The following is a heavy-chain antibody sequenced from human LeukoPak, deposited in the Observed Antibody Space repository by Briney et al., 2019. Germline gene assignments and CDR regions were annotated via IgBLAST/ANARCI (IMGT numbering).Heavy chain of an antibody. D-gene: IGHD3-10*01. Sequence: PGGSLRLSCAASGFRFSYYNMIWVRQAPGKGLEWVSSISSSSSHIYYGDSVKGRFTISRDNAKNSLYLQMNSLRAEVTALYYCAKDIIPIYGSGSYYDYWGQGTLVTVSS. CDR2: ISSSSSHI. CDR3: AKDIIPIYGSGSYYDY. CDR1: GFRFSYYN. J-gene: IGHJ4*02. V-gene: IGHV3-21*04.